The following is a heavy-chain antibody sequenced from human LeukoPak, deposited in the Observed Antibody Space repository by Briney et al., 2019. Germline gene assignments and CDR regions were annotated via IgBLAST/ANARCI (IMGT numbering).Heavy chain of an antibody. CDR1: GGSISSSSYY. CDR2: IYYSGST. CDR3: ARPLIAAVDAFDI. Sequence: PSETLSLTCTVSGGSISSSSYYWGWIRQPPGKGLEWIGSIYYSGSTYYNPSLKSRVTISVDTSKNQFSLKLSSVTAADTAVYYCARPLIAAVDAFDIWGQGTMVTVSS. V-gene: IGHV4-39*01. J-gene: IGHJ3*02. D-gene: IGHD6-13*01.